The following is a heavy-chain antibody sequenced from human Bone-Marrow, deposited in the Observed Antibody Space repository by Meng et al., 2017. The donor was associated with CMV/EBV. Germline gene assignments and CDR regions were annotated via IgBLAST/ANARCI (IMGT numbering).Heavy chain of an antibody. V-gene: IGHV3-30*04. Sequence: GESLKISCAASGFTFSSYAMHWVRQAPGKGLEWVAVISYDGSNKYYADSVKGRFTISRDNSKNTLYLQMNSLRAEDTAVYYCARDRRPRDGYILYYFDYWGQGQRVTGAS. CDR1: GFTFSSYA. D-gene: IGHD5-24*01. CDR2: ISYDGSNK. J-gene: IGHJ4*02. CDR3: ARDRRPRDGYILYYFDY.